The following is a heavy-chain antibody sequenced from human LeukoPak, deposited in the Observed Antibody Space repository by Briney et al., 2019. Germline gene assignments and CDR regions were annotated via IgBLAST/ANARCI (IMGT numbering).Heavy chain of an antibody. CDR2: ISGSGNSK. Sequence: PGGSLRLSCAASGFTFSSYAMSWVRQAPGKGLEWVSSISGSGNSKYYADSVKGRFTISRDNSKNTLYLQMNSLRAEDTAVYYCAKDIVIAAASYYFDYWGQGTLVTVSS. CDR3: AKDIVIAAASYYFDY. CDR1: GFTFSSYA. V-gene: IGHV3-23*01. D-gene: IGHD6-13*01. J-gene: IGHJ4*02.